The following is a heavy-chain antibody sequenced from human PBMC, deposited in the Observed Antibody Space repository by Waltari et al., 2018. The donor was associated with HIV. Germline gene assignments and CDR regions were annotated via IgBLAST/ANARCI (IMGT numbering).Heavy chain of an antibody. CDR1: GLNFPNDW. Sequence: EVQLVASGGALVKPGGTLRLSCAASGLNFPNDWMSGVRQAPGKGLEGVGRIESRSDGGRADDAAPVKGRGTISGDESRATLYLQVNSLKSGETAVYYCATAGSTGTTRCYWGQGTLVTVSS. CDR2: IESRSDGGRA. J-gene: IGHJ4*02. D-gene: IGHD1-1*01. V-gene: IGHV3-15*02. CDR3: ATAGSTGTTRCY.